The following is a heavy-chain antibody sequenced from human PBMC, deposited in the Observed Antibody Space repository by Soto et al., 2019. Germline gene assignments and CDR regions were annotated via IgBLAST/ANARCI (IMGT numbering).Heavy chain of an antibody. Sequence: GGSLRLSCAASGFTFSDYYMSWIRQAPGKGLEWVSYISSSGSTIYYADSVKGRFTISRDNAKNSLYLQMNSLRAEDTAVYYCGREIEPRYYYYGMDVWGQGTTVTVSS. CDR3: GREIEPRYYYYGMDV. CDR2: ISSSGSTI. CDR1: GFTFSDYY. D-gene: IGHD2-21*01. J-gene: IGHJ6*02. V-gene: IGHV3-11*01.